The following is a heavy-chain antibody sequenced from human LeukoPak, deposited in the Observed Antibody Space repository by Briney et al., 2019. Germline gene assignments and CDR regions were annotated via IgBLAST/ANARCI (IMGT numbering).Heavy chain of an antibody. Sequence: RGSLRLSCAASGFTFSSYSMNWGRQAPGKGLGGGSSISSSSSYIYYADSAKGRFTISRDNAKNSLYLQMNSLRAEDTAVYYCARDRRFLWFGELLPPYFDYWGQGTLVTVSS. CDR1: GFTFSSYS. CDR3: ARDRRFLWFGELLPPYFDY. J-gene: IGHJ4*02. D-gene: IGHD3-10*01. V-gene: IGHV3-21*01. CDR2: ISSSSSYI.